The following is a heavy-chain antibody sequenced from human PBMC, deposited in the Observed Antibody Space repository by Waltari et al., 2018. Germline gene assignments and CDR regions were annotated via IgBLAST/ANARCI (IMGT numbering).Heavy chain of an antibody. J-gene: IGHJ6*03. D-gene: IGHD3-10*01. CDR1: GFTCRAYG. Sequence: QVQLVGSGGGVVQPGESLRLSWAASGFTCRAYGMHWVRQAPGQGLEWVAFIRYDESNKYYADSVKGRFTISRDNSKNTLFLQMKSLRAEDTALYYCAKEGETYYFGSGSYYTKYYYFYMDVWGKGTTVAVSS. CDR3: AKEGETYYFGSGSYYTKYYYFYMDV. V-gene: IGHV3-30*02. CDR2: IRYDESNK.